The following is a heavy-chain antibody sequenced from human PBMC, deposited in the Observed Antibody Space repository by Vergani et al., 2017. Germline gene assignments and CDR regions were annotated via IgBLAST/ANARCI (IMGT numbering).Heavy chain of an antibody. D-gene: IGHD4-17*01. CDR3: ARARWGDYDGWFDP. CDR2: INPSGGST. V-gene: IGHV1-46*01. CDR1: GYTFTSYY. J-gene: IGHJ5*02. Sequence: QVQLVQSGAEVKKPGASVKVSCKASGYTFTSYYMHWVRQAPGQGLEWMGIINPSGGSTSYAQKFQGRVTITADKSTSTAYMELSSLRSEDTAVYYCARARWGDYDGWFDPWGQGTLVTVSS.